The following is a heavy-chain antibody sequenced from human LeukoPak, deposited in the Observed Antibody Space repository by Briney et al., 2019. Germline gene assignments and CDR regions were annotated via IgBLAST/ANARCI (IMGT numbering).Heavy chain of an antibody. CDR2: INPSGGST. J-gene: IGHJ4*02. D-gene: IGHD4-17*01. CDR3: ASGPLRCADY. CDR1: GYTFTGYY. Sequence: ASVKVSCKASGYTFTGYYMHWVRQAPGQGLEWMGWINPSGGSTSYAQKFQGRVTMTRDTSTSTVYMELSSLRSEDTALYYCASGPLRCADYWGQGTLVTVSS. V-gene: IGHV1-46*01.